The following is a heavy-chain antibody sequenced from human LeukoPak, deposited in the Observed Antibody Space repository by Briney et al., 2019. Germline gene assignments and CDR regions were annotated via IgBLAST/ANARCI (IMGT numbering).Heavy chain of an antibody. J-gene: IGHJ2*01. CDR3: ARGRGQWLARGTNWYFDL. Sequence: GASVKVSCKASGYTFTSYDINWVRQATGQGLEWMGWMNPNSGNTGYAQKFQGRVTMTRNSSISTAYMELSSLRSEDTAVYYFARGRGQWLARGTNWYFDLWGRGTLVTVSS. CDR2: MNPNSGNT. V-gene: IGHV1-8*01. CDR1: GYTFTSYD. D-gene: IGHD6-19*01.